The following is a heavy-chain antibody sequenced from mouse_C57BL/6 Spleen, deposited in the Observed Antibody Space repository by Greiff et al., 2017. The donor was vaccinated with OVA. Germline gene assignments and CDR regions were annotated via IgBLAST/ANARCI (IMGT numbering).Heavy chain of an antibody. CDR1: GYTFTDYY. V-gene: IGHV14-2*01. CDR2: IDPEDGDT. J-gene: IGHJ2*01. CDR3: AGDRAWGDYFDD. D-gene: IGHD3-2*01. Sequence: VQLQQSGAELVKPGASVKLSCTASGYTFTDYYMHWVKQRPEQGLEWIGRIDPEDGDTKYAPKFKGKATITVDKSSNTAYLQLSSLTSEDTAVDYWAGDRAWGDYFDDWGKGTTLTVSS.